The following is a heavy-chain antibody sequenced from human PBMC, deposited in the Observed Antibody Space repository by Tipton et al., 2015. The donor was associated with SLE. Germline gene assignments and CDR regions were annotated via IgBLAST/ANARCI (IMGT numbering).Heavy chain of an antibody. D-gene: IGHD2-8*01. CDR2: LDNSGHN. CDR1: GDSLSTSF. Sequence: GLVKPSETLSLVCSVSGDSLSTSFWSWIRQPPGKGLAWIGYLDNSGHNYYNPYLRSRLSMSIDTPKNQFSLRLRSVTAADTAVYYCASSLNHAFDYWGQGTLVTVSS. V-gene: IGHV4-59*01. CDR3: ASSLNHAFDY. J-gene: IGHJ4*02.